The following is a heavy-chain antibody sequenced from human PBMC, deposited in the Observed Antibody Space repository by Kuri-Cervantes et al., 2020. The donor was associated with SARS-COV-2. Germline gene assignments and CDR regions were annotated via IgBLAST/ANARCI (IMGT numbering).Heavy chain of an antibody. CDR3: AISTPFRRLVVIAPGGAFDI. D-gene: IGHD3-22*01. V-gene: IGHV1-2*04. J-gene: IGHJ3*02. CDR1: GYTFTGYY. CDR2: INPNSAGT. Sequence: ASVKVSCKDSGYTFTGYYMHWVRQAPGQGIEWMGWINPNSAGTNYAQKFQGWVTMTRDTSISTVYMELSRLRSDDTAVYYCAISTPFRRLVVIAPGGAFDIWGQGTMVTVSS.